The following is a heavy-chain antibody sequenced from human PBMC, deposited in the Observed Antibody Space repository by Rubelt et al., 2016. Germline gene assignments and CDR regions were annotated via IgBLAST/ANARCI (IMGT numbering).Heavy chain of an antibody. CDR3: ASSVTVADYQCDC. CDR1: GSRFINQW. D-gene: IGHD6-19*01. CDR2: IYPGDSDT. V-gene: IGHV5-51*01. Sequence: EVQLVQSGTEVKKPGESLKISCKGSGSRFINQWIGWVRQMPGKGLEWMGIIYPGDSDTRYNPSFQGQVTISADKSISTAYLQWSSLKASDTAMYYCASSVTVADYQCDCWGQGTQVTVSS. J-gene: IGHJ4*02.